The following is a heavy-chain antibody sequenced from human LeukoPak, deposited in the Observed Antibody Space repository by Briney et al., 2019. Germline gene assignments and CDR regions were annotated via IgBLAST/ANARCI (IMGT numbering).Heavy chain of an antibody. CDR1: VDSIRRYY. CDR2: IYTSGCT. D-gene: IGHD6-6*01. Sequence: SETLSFTCTVSVDSIRRYYGSCIRQPAGKGLEWIGRIYTSGCTNYNPSLKSRVTMSIDTSKNQCSLKLSSVTAAYTTVYYCARVDNSSYAFDPWGQGTLVTVSS. CDR3: ARVDNSSYAFDP. J-gene: IGHJ5*02. V-gene: IGHV4-4*07.